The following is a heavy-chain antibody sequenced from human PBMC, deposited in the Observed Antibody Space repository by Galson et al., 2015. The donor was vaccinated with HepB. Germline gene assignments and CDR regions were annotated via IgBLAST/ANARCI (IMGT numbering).Heavy chain of an antibody. V-gene: IGHV2-5*02. CDR2: IYWDDDK. CDR1: GFSLSTSGVG. CDR3: AHTVIYYDRVERRAFDI. Sequence: PALVKPTQTLTLTCTFSGFSLSTSGVGVGWIRQPPGKALEWLALIYWDDDKRYSPSLKSRLTITKDTSKNQVVLTMTNMDPVDTATYYCAHTVIYYDRVERRAFDIWGQGTMVTVSS. J-gene: IGHJ3*02. D-gene: IGHD3-22*01.